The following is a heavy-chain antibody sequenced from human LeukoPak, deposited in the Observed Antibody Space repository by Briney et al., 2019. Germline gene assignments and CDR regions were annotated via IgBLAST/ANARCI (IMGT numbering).Heavy chain of an antibody. D-gene: IGHD2-15*01. Sequence: GGSLRLSCAASAFTFLSFEMNWVRQAPGKGLEWVAYISSSGDKKDYADSVKGRFTVSRDNAKSSVYLQVSSLRVEDTALYFCARDGGGSAWAFDLWGQGTLVTVSS. CDR3: ARDGGGSAWAFDL. J-gene: IGHJ4*02. CDR1: AFTFLSFE. V-gene: IGHV3-48*03. CDR2: ISSSGDKK.